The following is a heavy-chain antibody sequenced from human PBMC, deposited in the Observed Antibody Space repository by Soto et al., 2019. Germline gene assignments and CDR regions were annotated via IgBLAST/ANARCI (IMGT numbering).Heavy chain of an antibody. J-gene: IGHJ5*02. V-gene: IGHV4-34*01. CDR2: IYHSGST. D-gene: IGHD3-22*01. Sequence: SETLSLTCAVYGGSFSDYYGTWIRQPPGKGLEWIGEIYHSGSTNYNPSLKSRVTISVATSKNQFSLNLTSVTAADTAVYYCARGKRSRGIRTTPNSWFDPWGQGTLVTVSS. CDR1: GGSFSDYY. CDR3: ARGKRSRGIRTTPNSWFDP.